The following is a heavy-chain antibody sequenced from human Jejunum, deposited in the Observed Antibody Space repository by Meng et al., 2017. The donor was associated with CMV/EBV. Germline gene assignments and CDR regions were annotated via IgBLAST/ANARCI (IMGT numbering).Heavy chain of an antibody. V-gene: IGHV3-23*01. J-gene: IGHJ4*02. D-gene: IGHD3-16*01. CDR1: ELAFNNHA. CDR2: MSDTGTST. Sequence: SCAASELAFNNHAMAWVRKTPGKGLEWVSLMSDTGTSTYYAGSVKGRFTISTDQSKTTLYLQMNSLRAEDTAVYYCTTAKNYAFDYWGQGALVTVSS. CDR3: TTAKNYAFDY.